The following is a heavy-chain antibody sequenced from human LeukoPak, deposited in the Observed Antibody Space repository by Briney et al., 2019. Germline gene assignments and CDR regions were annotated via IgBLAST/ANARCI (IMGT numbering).Heavy chain of an antibody. V-gene: IGHV3-53*01. CDR2: IYRGWTT. J-gene: IGHJ4*02. CDR3: ARGTGPFGY. D-gene: IGHD3/OR15-3a*01. Sequence: GFECGSVIYRGWTTYYAESVKGGFTISRENSKKKLYLQMNSLRAEDTAVYYCARGTGPFGYWGQGTLVTVSS.